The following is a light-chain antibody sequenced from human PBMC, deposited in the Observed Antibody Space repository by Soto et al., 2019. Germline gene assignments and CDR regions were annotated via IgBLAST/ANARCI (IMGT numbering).Light chain of an antibody. J-gene: IGLJ1*01. CDR2: SNN. Sequence: QSVLTQPPSASGTPGQRVTISCSGSSSNIGSNTVNWYQQLPGTAPKLLIYSNNQRPSGVPDRFSGSKSGTSASLAISGLQSEDVADNYCAAWEVSLNGRDVFGTGTKVTVL. CDR3: AAWEVSLNGRDV. V-gene: IGLV1-44*01. CDR1: SSNIGSNT.